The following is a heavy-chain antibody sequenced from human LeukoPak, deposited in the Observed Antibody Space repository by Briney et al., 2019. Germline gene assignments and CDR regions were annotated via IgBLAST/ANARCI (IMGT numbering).Heavy chain of an antibody. J-gene: IGHJ6*02. CDR2: TYYRSKWYS. CDR1: GDSVSSNRAA. CDR3: ARGAYFYYAMDV. Sequence: SQTPSLTCAISGDSVSSNRAAWNWIRQSPSRGLEGLGRTYYRSKWYSDYADSVKSRINVNPDTSENQFSLQLNSVTPEDTAVYYCARGAYFYYAMDVWGQGTTVTVSS. V-gene: IGHV6-1*01.